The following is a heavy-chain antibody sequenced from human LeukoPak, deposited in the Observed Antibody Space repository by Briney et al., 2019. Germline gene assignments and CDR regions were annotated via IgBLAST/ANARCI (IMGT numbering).Heavy chain of an antibody. J-gene: IGHJ3*02. D-gene: IGHD2-15*01. CDR1: GGSISSYY. CDR3: ATLRPDXSGXSXXLXXAXDI. V-gene: IGHV4-59*08. Sequence: SETLSLTCTVPGGSISSYYWSWIRQPPGKGLGYIGYIYYSGSTNYNPSLKSRVTISVDTSTKQFSLRLTSVTAADTAVYYCATLRPDXSGXSXXLXXAXDIWGQGTXVTVSS. CDR2: IYYSGST.